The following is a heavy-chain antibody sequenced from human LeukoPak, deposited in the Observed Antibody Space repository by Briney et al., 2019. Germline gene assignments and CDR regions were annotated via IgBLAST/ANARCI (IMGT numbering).Heavy chain of an antibody. CDR3: ASSGYYYDSSGYHLSFDY. CDR2: IYSGAST. D-gene: IGHD3-22*01. Sequence: GGSLRLSCVASGFTVSSTYMSWVREAPGKGLEWVSVIYSGASTYYADSVKGRFTISRDNSKNTLYLQMNSLRAEDTAVYYCASSGYYYDSSGYHLSFDYWGQGTLVTVSS. CDR1: GFTVSSTY. V-gene: IGHV3-53*01. J-gene: IGHJ4*02.